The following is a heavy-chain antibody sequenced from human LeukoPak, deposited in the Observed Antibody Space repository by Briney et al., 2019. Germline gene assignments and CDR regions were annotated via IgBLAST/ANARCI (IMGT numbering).Heavy chain of an antibody. CDR3: AREWGHFDY. D-gene: IGHD3-16*01. CDR1: GFTFNNYW. Sequence: GGSLRLSCAASGFTFNNYWMTWVRQAPGKGLEWVSYISTSGSTIYYAESVKGRFTISRDNAKNSLYLQMNSLRAEDTAVYYCAREWGHFDYWGQGTLVTVSS. V-gene: IGHV3-48*04. J-gene: IGHJ4*02. CDR2: ISTSGSTI.